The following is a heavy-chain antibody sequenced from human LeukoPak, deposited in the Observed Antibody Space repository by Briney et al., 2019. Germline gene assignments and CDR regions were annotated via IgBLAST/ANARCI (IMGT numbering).Heavy chain of an antibody. J-gene: IGHJ6*02. CDR2: ISTYNGNT. CDR3: ARDRQLGV. V-gene: IGHV1-18*01. Sequence: GLEWIGWISTYNGNTTYPQKLQGRVTMTTDTSTSTAYMELRSLRSDDTAVYYCARDRQLGVWGQGTTVTVSS. D-gene: IGHD6-13*01.